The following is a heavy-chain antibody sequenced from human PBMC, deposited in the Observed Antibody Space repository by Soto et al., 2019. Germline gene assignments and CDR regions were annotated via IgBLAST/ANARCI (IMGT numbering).Heavy chain of an antibody. V-gene: IGHV4-30-4*01. D-gene: IGHD4-17*01. CDR3: ARGGEYGAYHWFDP. CDR1: GGSISTGDYF. Sequence: HVRLLESGPGLVKPSQTLSLTCTVSGGSISTGDYFWSWIRQLPGKGLEWIGYIHYSGSIYYNPSLKSRVAXXVXTCXNQFSLKLSSVTAADTAVYYCARGGEYGAYHWFDPWGQGTLVTVSS. J-gene: IGHJ5*02. CDR2: IHYSGSI.